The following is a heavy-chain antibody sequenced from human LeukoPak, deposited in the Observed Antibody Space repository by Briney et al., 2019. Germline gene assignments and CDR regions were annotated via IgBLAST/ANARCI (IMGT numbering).Heavy chain of an antibody. J-gene: IGHJ4*02. CDR1: GGSISSYY. CDR2: IHYSGST. D-gene: IGHD4-11*01. CDR3: ARSPPRDYINSYPFDY. V-gene: IGHV4-59*08. Sequence: SETLSLTCTVSGGSISSYYWSWIRQPPGKGLEWIGNIHYSGSTDYNPSLKSRVTISVDTSKNCFSLKLSSVTAADTAVYYCARSPPRDYINSYPFDYWGQGTLVTVSS.